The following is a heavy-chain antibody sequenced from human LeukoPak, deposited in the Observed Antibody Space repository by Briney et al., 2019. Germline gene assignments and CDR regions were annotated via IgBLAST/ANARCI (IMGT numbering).Heavy chain of an antibody. V-gene: IGHV3-23*01. D-gene: IGHD1-1*01. CDR3: ERDPCHTILFHLAY. CDR1: GYAFCTYS. J-gene: IGHJ4*02. Sequence: PGGSLRLSCAGSGYAFCTYSMSWVRQAPGMRLEWVSSISANGQATYYADSVEGRFTISRDNSKNTLYLQLNSLRAEDTATYYCERDPCHTILFHLAYWGQGTLVTVSS. CDR2: ISANGQAT.